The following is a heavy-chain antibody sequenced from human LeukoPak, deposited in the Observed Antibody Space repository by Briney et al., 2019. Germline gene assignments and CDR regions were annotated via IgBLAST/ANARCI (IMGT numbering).Heavy chain of an antibody. J-gene: IGHJ4*02. V-gene: IGHV4-59*12. Sequence: SETLSLTCTVSGGSISSAYWSWIRQPPGKGLEWVAYMYHSGSTSYNPSLKSRVSMSIDTSKNQFSLRLSSVTAADTAVYYCARDPHCSNTNCPFDDWGQGTLVTVSS. CDR2: MYHSGST. CDR1: GGSISSAY. D-gene: IGHD2-2*01. CDR3: ARDPHCSNTNCPFDD.